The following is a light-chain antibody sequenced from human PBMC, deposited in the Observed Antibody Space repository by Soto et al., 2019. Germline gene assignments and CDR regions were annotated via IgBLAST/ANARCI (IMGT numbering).Light chain of an antibody. J-gene: IGKJ2*01. CDR2: DAS. Sequence: EIVLTQSPATLSLSPGERATLACRASQSVSRYLAWYQQKPGQAPRLLIYDASNRASGIPARFSGSGSGTDFTLTISSLEPEDFAVYYCQQRSNWPPYTFGQGNKLEI. CDR3: QQRSNWPPYT. V-gene: IGKV3-11*01. CDR1: QSVSRY.